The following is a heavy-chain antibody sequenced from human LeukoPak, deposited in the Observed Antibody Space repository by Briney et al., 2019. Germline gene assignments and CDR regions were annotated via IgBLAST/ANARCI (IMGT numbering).Heavy chain of an antibody. CDR1: GGTFSSYA. Sequence: ASVKVSCKASGGTFSSYAISWVRQAPGQGLEWMGGIIPIFGTANYAQKFQGRVTITADESTSTAYMELSSLRSEDTAVYYCARSPGGVATITWLDYWGQGTLVTVSS. CDR3: ARSPGGVATITWLDY. CDR2: IIPIFGTA. J-gene: IGHJ4*02. D-gene: IGHD5-12*01. V-gene: IGHV1-69*13.